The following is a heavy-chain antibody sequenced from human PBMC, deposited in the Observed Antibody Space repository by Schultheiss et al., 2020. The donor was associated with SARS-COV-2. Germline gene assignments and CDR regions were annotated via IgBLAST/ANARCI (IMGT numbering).Heavy chain of an antibody. Sequence: ETLSLTCTVSGGSISSSSYYWGWIRQPPGKGLEWVSVIYSGGSTYYADSVKGRFSIARDNSKNTLFLQMDTLRAEDTAVYYCARDLVGANNGMDVWGQGTTVTVSS. V-gene: IGHV3-53*01. CDR2: IYSGGST. D-gene: IGHD6-6*01. CDR3: ARDLVGANNGMDV. CDR1: GGSISSSSYY. J-gene: IGHJ6*02.